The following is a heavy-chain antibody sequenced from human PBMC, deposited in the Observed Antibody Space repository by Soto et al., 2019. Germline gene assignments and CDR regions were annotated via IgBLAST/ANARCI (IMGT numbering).Heavy chain of an antibody. CDR3: ITTGIVGGGAYY. V-gene: IGHV3-73*02. D-gene: IGHD1-26*01. Sequence: EVQLVESGGGLVQPGGSLKLSCAASGFTFSGSVMHWVRQASGRGLEWVGHIRSKADNYATVYAASVKGRFTISRDDSKNTSYLQMNSLKTEDTAVYYCITTGIVGGGAYYWGRGTLVTVSS. J-gene: IGHJ4*02. CDR2: IRSKADNYAT. CDR1: GFTFSGSV.